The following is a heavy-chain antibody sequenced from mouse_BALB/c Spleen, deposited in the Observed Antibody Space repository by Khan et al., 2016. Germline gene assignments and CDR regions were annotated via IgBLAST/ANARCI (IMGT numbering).Heavy chain of an antibody. J-gene: IGHJ4*01. CDR1: GYSITSDYA. V-gene: IGHV3-2*02. CDR3: ARSDYGSNDAMDY. Sequence: EVQLVESGPGLVKPSQSLSLTCTVTGYSITSDYAWNWIRQFPGNKLEWMGYISYSGSTSYNPSLKNRISITRVTSNNQFFLQLNSVTSEDTATYYCARSDYGSNDAMDYWGQGTSVTVSS. D-gene: IGHD1-1*01. CDR2: ISYSGST.